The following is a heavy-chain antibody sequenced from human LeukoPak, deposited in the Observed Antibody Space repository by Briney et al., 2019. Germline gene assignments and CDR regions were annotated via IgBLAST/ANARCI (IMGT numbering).Heavy chain of an antibody. Sequence: SETLSLTCTVSGDSISSHYWSWIRQPPGKGLEWIGYIYYSGSTNYNPSLKSRVTISVDTSKNQFSLKLSSVTAADTAVYYCARGAPYFDYWGQGTLVTVSS. CDR3: ARGAPYFDY. J-gene: IGHJ4*02. CDR2: IYYSGST. CDR1: GDSISSHY. V-gene: IGHV4-59*11.